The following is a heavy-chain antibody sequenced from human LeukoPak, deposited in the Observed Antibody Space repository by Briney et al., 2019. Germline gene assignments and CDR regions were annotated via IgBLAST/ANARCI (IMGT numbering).Heavy chain of an antibody. V-gene: IGHV4-4*07. Sequence: SETLPLTCTVSGGSISSYYWSWVRQPAGKGLEWIGRLYTRGRTDYNPSLKSRVTMSVDTSKNQFSLKLSSVTAGDTAVYYCASGGNSGSYFEDWGQGTLVTVSS. CDR2: LYTRGRT. J-gene: IGHJ4*02. D-gene: IGHD1-26*01. CDR3: ASGGNSGSYFED. CDR1: GGSISSYY.